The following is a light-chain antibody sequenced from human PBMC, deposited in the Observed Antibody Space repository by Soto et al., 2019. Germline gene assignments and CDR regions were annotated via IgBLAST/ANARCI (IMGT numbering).Light chain of an antibody. CDR1: QSVSSSY. V-gene: IGKV3-20*01. Sequence: EIVLTQSPGTLSLSPGERATLSCRASQSVSSSYLAWYQQKPGQAPRLLIYDASSRATGIPDSFSGSGSGTAFTLTISRLEPEDFAVYYCQQYDSSLGLTFGGGTKVEIK. J-gene: IGKJ4*01. CDR3: QQYDSSLGLT. CDR2: DAS.